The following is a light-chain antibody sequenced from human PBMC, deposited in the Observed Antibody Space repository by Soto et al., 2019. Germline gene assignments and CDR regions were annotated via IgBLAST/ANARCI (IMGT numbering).Light chain of an antibody. V-gene: IGKV1-8*01. Sequence: AIRMTQSPSSFSASTGDRVTITCRASQDISSYLAWYQQKPGKAPKLLIYAASTLQSGVPSRFRGSGSGTAFALSISCLPSEDFATYYCQKYYSYPFTFGPATKVDIK. J-gene: IGKJ3*01. CDR3: QKYYSYPFT. CDR2: AAS. CDR1: QDISSY.